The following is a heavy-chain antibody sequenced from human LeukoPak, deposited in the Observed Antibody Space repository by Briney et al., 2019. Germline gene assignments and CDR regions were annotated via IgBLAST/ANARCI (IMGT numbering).Heavy chain of an antibody. Sequence: GASVKVSCKASGYTFTSYYMHWVRQAPGQGLEWMGIINPSGVRTSYAQKLQGRVTMTRDTSTSTVYMELSSLRSEDTAVYYCARGGMERGALGYWGQGTLVTVSS. CDR2: INPSGVRT. D-gene: IGHD3-10*01. CDR3: ARGGMERGALGY. V-gene: IGHV1-46*01. J-gene: IGHJ4*02. CDR1: GYTFTSYY.